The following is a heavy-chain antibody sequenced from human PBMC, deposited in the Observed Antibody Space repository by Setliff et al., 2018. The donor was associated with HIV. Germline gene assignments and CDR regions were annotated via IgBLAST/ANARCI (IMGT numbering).Heavy chain of an antibody. V-gene: IGHV3-21*06. CDR2: ISSSSSYI. Sequence: PGGSLRLSCAASGFTFSSYSMNWVRQVPGKGLEWVSSISSSSSYIYYADSVKGRFTISRDNAKNSLYLQMNSLRAEDTAVYYCARQDLGAYAPLRYWGQGTLVTVSS. J-gene: IGHJ4*02. D-gene: IGHD5-12*01. CDR3: ARQDLGAYAPLRY. CDR1: GFTFSSYS.